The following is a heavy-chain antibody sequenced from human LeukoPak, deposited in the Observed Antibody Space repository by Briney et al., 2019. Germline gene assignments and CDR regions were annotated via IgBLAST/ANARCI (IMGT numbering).Heavy chain of an antibody. J-gene: IGHJ4*02. D-gene: IGHD4-17*01. V-gene: IGHV1-2*02. Sequence: ASVKVSCKASGYTFTGYYMHWVRQAPGQGLEWMGWINPNSGGTNYAQKFQGRVTMTRDTSISTAYMELSRLRSDDTAVYYCARGDLTTVTTFVYWGQGTLVTVSS. CDR2: INPNSGGT. CDR1: GYTFTGYY. CDR3: ARGDLTTVTTFVY.